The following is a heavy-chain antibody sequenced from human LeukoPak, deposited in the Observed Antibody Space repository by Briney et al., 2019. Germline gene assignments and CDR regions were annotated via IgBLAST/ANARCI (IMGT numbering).Heavy chain of an antibody. V-gene: IGHV4-59*01. D-gene: IGHD1-7*01. CDR1: GGSISSFY. Sequence: PSETLSLTCTVSGGSISSFYWSWIRQPPGKGLEWIGYIYSSGNTNYNPSLKSRVTMSVDTSKNQFSLKLSSEIAADTAVYHCARDNWNYGSSMDVWGQGTTVTVSS. CDR2: IYSSGNT. CDR3: ARDNWNYGSSMDV. J-gene: IGHJ6*02.